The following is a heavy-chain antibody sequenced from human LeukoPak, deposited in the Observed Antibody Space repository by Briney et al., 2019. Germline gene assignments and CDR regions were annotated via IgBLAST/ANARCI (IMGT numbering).Heavy chain of an antibody. CDR3: AKDLGETRYAFDI. J-gene: IGHJ3*02. CDR1: GFTFSSYA. D-gene: IGHD4-17*01. Sequence: PGGSLRLSCAASGFTFSSYAMSWVRQAPGKGLEWVSAISGSGGSTYYADSVKGRFTISRDNSKSTLYLQMNSLRAEDTAVYYCAKDLGETRYAFDIWGQGTMVTVSS. V-gene: IGHV3-23*01. CDR2: ISGSGGST.